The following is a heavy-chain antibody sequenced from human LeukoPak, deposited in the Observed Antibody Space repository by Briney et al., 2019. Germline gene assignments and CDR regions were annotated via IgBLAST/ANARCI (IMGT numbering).Heavy chain of an antibody. D-gene: IGHD6-13*01. V-gene: IGHV3-23*01. CDR2: ISGSGGST. CDR1: GFTFSSYA. J-gene: IGHJ4*02. CDR3: AKDGGSSSWYVDYFDY. Sequence: GGSLRPSCAASGFTFSSYAMSWVRQAPGKGLEWVSAISGSGGSTYYADSVKGRFTISRDNSKNTPYLQMNSLRAEDTAVYYCAKDGGSSSWYVDYFDYWGQGTLVTVSS.